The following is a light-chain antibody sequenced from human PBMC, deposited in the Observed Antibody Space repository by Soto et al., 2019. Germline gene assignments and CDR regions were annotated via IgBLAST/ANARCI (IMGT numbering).Light chain of an antibody. Sequence: QSVLTQPPSVSGAPGQRVTISCTGSSSNIGAGYDVHWYQQLPGTAPKLLIYGNSNRPSGVPDRFSGSKSGTSASLAITGLQGDDEADYYCQSYDSSLSGVVFGGGTKLTVL. V-gene: IGLV1-40*01. CDR3: QSYDSSLSGVV. CDR1: SSNIGAGYD. J-gene: IGLJ2*01. CDR2: GNS.